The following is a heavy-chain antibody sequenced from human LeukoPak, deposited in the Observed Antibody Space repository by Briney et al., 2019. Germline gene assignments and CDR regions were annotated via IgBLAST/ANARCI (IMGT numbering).Heavy chain of an antibody. CDR3: ASSLTTVTTTLDY. Sequence: ASVKVSCKASGYTFTSYYMHWVRQAPGQGLEWMGIINPSGGSTSYAQKFQGRVTMTRDTSTSTVYMELRSLRSDDTAVYYCASSLTTVTTTLDYWGQGTLVTVSS. J-gene: IGHJ4*02. V-gene: IGHV1-46*01. CDR2: INPSGGST. CDR1: GYTFTSYY. D-gene: IGHD4-11*01.